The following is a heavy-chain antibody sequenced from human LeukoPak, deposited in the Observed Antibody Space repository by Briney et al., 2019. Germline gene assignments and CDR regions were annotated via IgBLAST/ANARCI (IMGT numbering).Heavy chain of an antibody. J-gene: IGHJ4*02. V-gene: IGHV3-30*04. D-gene: IGHD6-19*01. Sequence: GGSLRLSCAASGFTFSASAMHWVRQAPGKGLEWVALMSYDGSYKYYGDSVKGRFTISRDNSKNTLYLQMNSLRAEDTAVYYCARLNQAVAGTYYFDYWGQGTLVTVSS. CDR3: ARLNQAVAGTYYFDY. CDR1: GFTFSASA. CDR2: MSYDGSYK.